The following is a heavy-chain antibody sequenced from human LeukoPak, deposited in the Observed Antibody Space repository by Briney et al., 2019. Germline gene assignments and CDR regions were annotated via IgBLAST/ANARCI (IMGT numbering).Heavy chain of an antibody. D-gene: IGHD2-15*01. Sequence: SETLSLTCAVYGGSFSGYCWSWIRQPPGKGLEWIGEINHSGSTNYNPSLKSRVTISVDTSKNQFSLKLSSVTAADTAVYYRANGYCSGGSCPGDYRGQGTLVTVSS. V-gene: IGHV4-34*01. CDR3: ANGYCSGGSCPGDY. CDR1: GGSFSGYC. J-gene: IGHJ4*02. CDR2: INHSGST.